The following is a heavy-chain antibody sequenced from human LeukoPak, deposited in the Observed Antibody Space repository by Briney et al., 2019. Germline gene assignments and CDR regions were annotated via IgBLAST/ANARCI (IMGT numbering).Heavy chain of an antibody. V-gene: IGHV4-34*01. Sequence: SETLSLTCAVYGGSFSGYYWSWIRQPPGKGLEWIGEINHSGSTNYNPSLKSRVTISVDTSKNQFSLKLSSVTAADTAVYYCARLLVAVAGDDAFDIWGHGTMVTVSS. CDR2: INHSGST. CDR1: GGSFSGYY. J-gene: IGHJ3*02. D-gene: IGHD6-19*01. CDR3: ARLLVAVAGDDAFDI.